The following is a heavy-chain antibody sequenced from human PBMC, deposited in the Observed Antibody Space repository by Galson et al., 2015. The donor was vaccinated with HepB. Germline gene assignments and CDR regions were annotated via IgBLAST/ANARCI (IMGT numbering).Heavy chain of an antibody. D-gene: IGHD3-22*01. CDR2: ISSSSSYI. CDR3: AQTRDYYYDSSGYYYK. CDR1: GFTFSSYS. Sequence: SLRLSCAASGFTFSSYSMNWIRQAPGKGLEWVSSISSSSSYIYYADSVKGRFTISRDNAKNSLYLQMNSLRAEDTAVYYCAQTRDYYYDSSGYYYKWGQGTLVTVSS. V-gene: IGHV3-21*01. J-gene: IGHJ4*02.